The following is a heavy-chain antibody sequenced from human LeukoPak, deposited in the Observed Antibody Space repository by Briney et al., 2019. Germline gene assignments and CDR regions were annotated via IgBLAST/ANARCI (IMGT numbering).Heavy chain of an antibody. CDR3: ARASIGSYWANDY. Sequence: SETLSLTCTVSGGSISSGSYYWSWIRQPAGKGLEWIGRIYTSGSTNYNPSLKSRVTISVDTSKNQFSLKLSSVTAADTAVYYCARASIGSYWANDYWGQGTLVTVSS. J-gene: IGHJ4*02. V-gene: IGHV4-61*02. D-gene: IGHD1-26*01. CDR2: IYTSGST. CDR1: GGSISSGSYY.